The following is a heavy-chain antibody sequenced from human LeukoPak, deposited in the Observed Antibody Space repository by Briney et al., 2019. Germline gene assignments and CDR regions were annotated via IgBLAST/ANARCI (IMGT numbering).Heavy chain of an antibody. V-gene: IGHV1-2*02. J-gene: IGHJ4*02. CDR1: GYTSTGYY. D-gene: IGHD3-10*01. CDR3: ARDYFGSGSYFDY. CDR2: INPNTGGP. Sequence: GASVKVSCKSSGYTSTGYYLHWVRQAPGQGLEWMGWINPNTGGPKYAQKFQGRVTMTGDTSISTAYMEVNSLRSDDTAVYYCARDYFGSGSYFDYWGQGTLVTVSS.